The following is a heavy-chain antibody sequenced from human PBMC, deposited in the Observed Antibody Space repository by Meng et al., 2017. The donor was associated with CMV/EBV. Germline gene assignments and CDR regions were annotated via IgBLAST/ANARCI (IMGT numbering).Heavy chain of an antibody. D-gene: IGHD1-14*01. CDR1: GGSFSGYY. V-gene: IGHV4-34*01. Sequence: SETLSLTCAVYGGSFSGYYWSWIRQPPGKGLEWIGEINHSGSTNYNPSLKSRATISVDTSKNQFSLKLSSVTAADTAVYYCARAKTMDYWGQGTLVTVSS. CDR2: INHSGST. CDR3: ARAKTMDY. J-gene: IGHJ4*02.